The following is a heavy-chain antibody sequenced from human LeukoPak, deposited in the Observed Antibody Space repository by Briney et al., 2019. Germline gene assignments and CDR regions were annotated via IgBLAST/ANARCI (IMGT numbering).Heavy chain of an antibody. V-gene: IGHV1-2*02. D-gene: IGHD2-21*02. CDR2: INPNSGGT. CDR1: GYTFTGYY. Sequence: GASVKVSCKASGYTFTGYYMHCVRRAPGQGLEWMGWINPNSGGTNYAQKFQGRVTMTRDTSISTAYMEVSRLRSDDTAVYYCAREPIQAYCGGDCYSDWFDPWGQGTLVTVSS. J-gene: IGHJ5*02. CDR3: AREPIQAYCGGDCYSDWFDP.